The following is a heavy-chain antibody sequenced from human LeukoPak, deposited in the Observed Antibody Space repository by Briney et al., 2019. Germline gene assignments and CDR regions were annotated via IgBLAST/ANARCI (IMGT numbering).Heavy chain of an antibody. Sequence: PGGSLRLSCAASGFTFSSYAMSWIRQPPGKGLEWIGEINHSGSTNYNPSLKSRVTISVDTSKNQFSLKLSSVTAADTAVYYCARGPFGVVITYGMDVWGQGTTVTVSS. CDR3: ARGPFGVVITYGMDV. V-gene: IGHV4-34*01. CDR2: INHSGST. D-gene: IGHD3-3*01. J-gene: IGHJ6*02. CDR1: GFTFSSYA.